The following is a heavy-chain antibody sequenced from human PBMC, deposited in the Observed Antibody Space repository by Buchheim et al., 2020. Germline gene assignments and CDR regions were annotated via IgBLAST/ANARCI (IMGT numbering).Heavy chain of an antibody. V-gene: IGHV3-48*03. CDR1: GFTFSSYV. J-gene: IGHJ4*02. CDR3: ARGSSGWAYFDY. CDR2: ISSSGSTI. D-gene: IGHD6-19*01. Sequence: EVQLVGSGGGLVQPGGSLRLSCAASGFTFSSYVMNWVRQAPGKGLAWVSYISSSGSTIYFADSVKGGFIISSDNAKNSLYLQMNSLRAEDTAVYYCARGSSGWAYFDYWGQGTL.